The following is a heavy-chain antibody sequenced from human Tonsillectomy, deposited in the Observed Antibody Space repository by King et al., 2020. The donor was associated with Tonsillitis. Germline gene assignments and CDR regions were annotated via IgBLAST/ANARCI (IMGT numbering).Heavy chain of an antibody. Sequence: VQLVESGGGVVQPGRSLRLSCTASGFTFSNYPMHWVRQAPGKGLEWLAVISYDGNNKYYPDSVKGRFTISRDNSKNTLFLQSNSLRLEDTAMYYCARDSGSTGYYYMDVWGKGTTVTASS. J-gene: IGHJ6*03. CDR2: ISYDGNNK. CDR1: GFTFSNYP. V-gene: IGHV3-30-3*01. D-gene: IGHD1-14*01. CDR3: ARDSGSTGYYYMDV.